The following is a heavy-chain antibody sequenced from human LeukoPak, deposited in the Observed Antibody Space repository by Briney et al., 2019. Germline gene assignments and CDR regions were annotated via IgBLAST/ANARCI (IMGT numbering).Heavy chain of an antibody. CDR2: IYYSGST. J-gene: IGHJ4*02. Sequence: SETLSLTCTVSGVSISSHYWSWLRQPPGKGLEWIRYIYYSGSTNYNPSLKSRVTISVDTSKNQFSLKLSSVTAADTAVYYCARASYDSSGYYYLTFDYWGQGTLVTVSS. CDR3: ARASYDSSGYYYLTFDY. D-gene: IGHD3-22*01. CDR1: GVSISSHY. V-gene: IGHV4-59*11.